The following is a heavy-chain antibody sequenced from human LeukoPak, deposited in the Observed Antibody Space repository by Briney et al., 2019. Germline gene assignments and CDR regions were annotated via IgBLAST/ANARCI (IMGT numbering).Heavy chain of an antibody. Sequence: ASVKVSCKASGYTFTSYDINWVRQATGQGLEWMRWMNPNSGNTGYAQKFQGRVTITRNTSISTAYMELSSLRSEDTAVYYCARGSGWPYYHYMDVWGKGTTVSVSS. CDR2: MNPNSGNT. CDR1: GYTFTSYD. D-gene: IGHD6-19*01. CDR3: ARGSGWPYYHYMDV. V-gene: IGHV1-8*03. J-gene: IGHJ6*03.